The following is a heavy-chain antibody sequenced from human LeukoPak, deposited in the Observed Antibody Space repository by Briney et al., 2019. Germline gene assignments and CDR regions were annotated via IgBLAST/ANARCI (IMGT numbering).Heavy chain of an antibody. J-gene: IGHJ5*02. CDR3: ARYKDSSGWYGWFDP. V-gene: IGHV1-2*02. Sequence: ASVKVSCKASGYTFTGYYMHWVRQAPGQGLEWMGWINPNSGGTNYAQKFQGRVTMTRDTSISTAYMELSRLRSDDTAVYYRARYKDSSGWYGWFDPWGQGTLVTVSS. CDR2: INPNSGGT. CDR1: GYTFTGYY. D-gene: IGHD6-19*01.